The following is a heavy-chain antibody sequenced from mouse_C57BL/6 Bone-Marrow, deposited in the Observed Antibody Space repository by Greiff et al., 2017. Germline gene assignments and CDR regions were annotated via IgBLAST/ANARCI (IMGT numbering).Heavy chain of an antibody. V-gene: IGHV10-1*01. Sequence: GGGLVQPNGSLKLSCAASGFSFTTYAMNRVRQAPGKGLDWVARLRSKSNNYATYYADSVKDRFTISRDDSESMLYLQMNNLKTEDTAMYYCVRLHSFAYWGQGTLVTVSA. CDR3: VRLHSFAY. CDR2: LRSKSNNYAT. CDR1: GFSFTTYA. J-gene: IGHJ3*01.